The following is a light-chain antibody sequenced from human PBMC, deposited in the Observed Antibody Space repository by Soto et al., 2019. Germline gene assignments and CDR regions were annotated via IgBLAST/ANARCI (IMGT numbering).Light chain of an antibody. CDR2: LNSNGSH. CDR3: QTWGTGPWV. V-gene: IGLV4-69*01. J-gene: IGLJ3*02. CDR1: SGHSNYA. Sequence: QSVLTQSPSASASLGASVKLTCTLSSGHSNYAIAWHQQQPEKGPRCLMKLNSNGSHSKGDGIADRFSGSSSGAERYLTISSLQSEDEADYYCQTWGTGPWVFGGGTKLTVL.